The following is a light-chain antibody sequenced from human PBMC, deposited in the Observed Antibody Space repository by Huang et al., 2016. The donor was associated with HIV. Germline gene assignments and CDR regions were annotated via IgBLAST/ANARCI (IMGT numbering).Light chain of an antibody. V-gene: IGKV3-20*01. CDR2: GAS. Sequence: EIVLTQSPGTLSLSPGEGATVSCRADESVRSTYLAWYRQSGGQAPRLLIYGASNRATGIPDRFSGSGSGTAFTLTISRLEPEDFAVYYCQQYGTSPWTFGQGTKVEIK. CDR1: ESVRSTY. CDR3: QQYGTSPWT. J-gene: IGKJ1*01.